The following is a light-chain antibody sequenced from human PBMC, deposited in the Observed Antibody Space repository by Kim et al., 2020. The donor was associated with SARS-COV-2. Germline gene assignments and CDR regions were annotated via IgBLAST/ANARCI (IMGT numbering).Light chain of an antibody. J-gene: IGKJ2*01. CDR2: DAS. Sequence: SASVGDRVTITCQASQGISNFLNWYQQKPGKAPKLLIYDASNLETGVPSRFSGSGSGTDFTFAISSLQPEDIATYYCQQYNNLPYTFGQGTKLEI. V-gene: IGKV1-33*01. CDR3: QQYNNLPYT. CDR1: QGISNF.